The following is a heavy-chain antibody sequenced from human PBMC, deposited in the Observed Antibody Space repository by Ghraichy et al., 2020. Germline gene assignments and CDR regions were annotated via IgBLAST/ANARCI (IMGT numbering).Heavy chain of an antibody. CDR3: AVLASNGVDV. CDR2: IYHSGSA. Sequence: QTLSLTCIVSGGSVSSDPYSWTWVRQPSGKGLEWIGYIYHSGSANLNPSLKSRVAISVDRSENQFSLKLNSMSAADTAVYYCAVLASNGVDVWGRGTKVTVSS. J-gene: IGHJ6*02. D-gene: IGHD3-3*01. V-gene: IGHV4-30-2*01. CDR1: GGSVSSDPYS.